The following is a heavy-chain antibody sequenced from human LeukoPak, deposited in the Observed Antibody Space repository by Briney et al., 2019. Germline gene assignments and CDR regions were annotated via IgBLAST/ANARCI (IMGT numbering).Heavy chain of an antibody. CDR2: ISYDGSNK. V-gene: IGHV3-30-3*01. J-gene: IGHJ4*02. Sequence: GGSLRLSCAASGFTFSSYAMHWVRQAPGKGLEWVAVISYDGSNKYYADSVKGRFTISRDNSKNTLYLQMNSLRAEDTAVYYCARLVGGVGASDYWGQGTLVTVSP. CDR3: ARLVGGVGASDY. CDR1: GFTFSSYA. D-gene: IGHD1-26*01.